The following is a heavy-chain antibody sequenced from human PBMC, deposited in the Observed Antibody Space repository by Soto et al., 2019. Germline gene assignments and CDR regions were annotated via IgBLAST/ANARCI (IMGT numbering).Heavy chain of an antibody. D-gene: IGHD3-16*02. CDR2: ISYYGSIT. CDR1: GFTFSTYG. Sequence: QVQLVESGGGVVQPGRSLRLSCAASGFTFSTYGMHWVRQGPGKGLEWVAGISYYGSITHYADFLKGRFTISRDNSKNTLFLQVYSLSAEDTAVYYCAKDLFIAPAVTAIQDYGGQGTLVTVSS. V-gene: IGHV3-30*18. J-gene: IGHJ4*02. CDR3: AKDLFIAPAVTAIQDY.